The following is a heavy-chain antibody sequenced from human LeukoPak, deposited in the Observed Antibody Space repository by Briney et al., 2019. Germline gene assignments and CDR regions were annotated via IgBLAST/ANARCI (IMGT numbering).Heavy chain of an antibody. CDR2: INPNSGVT. V-gene: IGHV1-2*02. D-gene: IGHD1-7*01. Sequence: ASVKVSCKASGYIFIGYYMHWVRQAPGQGLEWMGWINPNSGVTNYVQKFQGRVTMTEDTSTDTGYMELSGLRSDDAAVYYCATDAISGTNRGSFDIWGQGAMVTVSS. CDR3: ATDAISGTNRGSFDI. CDR1: GYIFIGYY. J-gene: IGHJ3*02.